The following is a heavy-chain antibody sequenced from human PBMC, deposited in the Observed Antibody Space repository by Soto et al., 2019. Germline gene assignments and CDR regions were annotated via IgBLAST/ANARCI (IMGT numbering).Heavy chain of an antibody. Sequence: GGSLRLSCADSGFTFSDHYMDWVRQAPGKGLEWVGRTASKDESYTTGYATSVKGRCAVSRDDSKNTPFLQMKSLRTEVTAAYYCGRGYCPSPSCHRAHYGLDVRGQGATVTASS. CDR2: TASKDESYTT. D-gene: IGHD2-2*01. CDR3: GRGYCPSPSCHRAHYGLDV. J-gene: IGHJ6*02. CDR1: GFTFSDHY. V-gene: IGHV3-72*01.